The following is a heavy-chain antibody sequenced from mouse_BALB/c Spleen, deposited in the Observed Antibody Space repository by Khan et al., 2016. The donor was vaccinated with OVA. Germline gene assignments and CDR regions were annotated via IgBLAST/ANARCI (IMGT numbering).Heavy chain of an antibody. Sequence: VQLKESGPELEKPGASVKISCKASGYSFTGYNMNWVKQSNGKSLEWIGNIDPYYGGISYNQKFKGKATLTVDKSSSTAYMQPKSLTSEDSAVYYCARSTWYFDVWGAGTTVTVSS. V-gene: IGHV1-39*01. CDR1: GYSFTGYN. CDR2: IDPYYGGI. CDR3: ARSTWYFDV. J-gene: IGHJ1*01.